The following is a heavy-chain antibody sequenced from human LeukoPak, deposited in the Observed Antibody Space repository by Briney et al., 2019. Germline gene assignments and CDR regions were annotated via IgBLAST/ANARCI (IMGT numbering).Heavy chain of an antibody. V-gene: IGHV3-21*01. D-gene: IGHD6-6*01. CDR3: ASPRGYSSSSQFDY. J-gene: IGHJ4*02. CDR1: GFTFSSYS. Sequence: GGSLRLSCAASGFTFSSYSMNWVRQAPGKGLEWVSSISSSSSYIYYADSVKGRFTISRDNAKNSLYLQMNSLRAEDTAVYYCASPRGYSSSSQFDYWGQGTLVTVSS. CDR2: ISSSSSYI.